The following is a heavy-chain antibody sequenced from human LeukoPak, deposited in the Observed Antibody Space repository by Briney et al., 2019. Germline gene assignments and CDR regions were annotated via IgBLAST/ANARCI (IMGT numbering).Heavy chain of an antibody. V-gene: IGHV3-23*01. CDR1: GFTFSNYA. CDR2: ISGSGGST. Sequence: GGSLRLSCAASGFTFSNYAMSWVRQAPGKGLEWVSAISGSGGSTYYADSVKGRFTISRDNSKNTLYLQMNSLRAEDTAVYYCAKADRRDGYNKGYYFDYWGQGTLVTVSS. J-gene: IGHJ4*02. D-gene: IGHD5-24*01. CDR3: AKADRRDGYNKGYYFDY.